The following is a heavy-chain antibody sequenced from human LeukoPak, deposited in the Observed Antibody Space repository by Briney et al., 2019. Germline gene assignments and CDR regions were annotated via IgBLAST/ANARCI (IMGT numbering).Heavy chain of an antibody. V-gene: IGHV3-74*01. CDR1: GFTFSDYW. CDR2: INTDGSST. CDR3: ARRTFPNDAFDV. Sequence: GSLRLSCAASGFTFSDYWMHWVRQTPGKGLVWVSRINTDGSSTSYADFVKGRFTISRDNAKNTLYLQMNSLRVEDTAVYYCARRTFPNDAFDVWGQGTVVTVSS. J-gene: IGHJ3*01. D-gene: IGHD1-7*01.